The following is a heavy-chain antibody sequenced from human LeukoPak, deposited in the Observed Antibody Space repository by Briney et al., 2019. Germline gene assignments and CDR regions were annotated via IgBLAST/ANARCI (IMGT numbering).Heavy chain of an antibody. CDR2: INSDGSST. CDR1: GFTFSSYW. J-gene: IGHJ4*02. V-gene: IGHV3-74*01. CDR3: AKDHIRRDGYSDFDY. Sequence: GGSLRLSCAASGFTFSSYWMHWVRQTPGKGLVWVSRINSDGSSTSYADSVKGRFTISRDNAKNTLSLQMNSLRAEDTAVYYCAKDHIRRDGYSDFDYWGQGTLVTVSS. D-gene: IGHD5-24*01.